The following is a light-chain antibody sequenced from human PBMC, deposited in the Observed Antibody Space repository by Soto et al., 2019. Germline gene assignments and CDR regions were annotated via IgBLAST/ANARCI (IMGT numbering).Light chain of an antibody. CDR2: SNN. Sequence: QSVLTQPPSASGTPGQRVTISCSGSSSNIGSNTVNWYQQLPGTAPKLLIYSNNQRPSWVPDRFSGSKSGTTASLAISGLQSEDEADYYCAAWDDSLNGHVVVGGGTKLTVL. V-gene: IGLV1-44*01. CDR3: AAWDDSLNGHVV. J-gene: IGLJ2*01. CDR1: SSNIGSNT.